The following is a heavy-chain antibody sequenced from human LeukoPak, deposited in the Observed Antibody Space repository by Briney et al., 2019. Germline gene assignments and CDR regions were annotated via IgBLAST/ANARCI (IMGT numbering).Heavy chain of an antibody. CDR3: ARVRSGSSAGNYGMDV. CDR2: INSDGSST. D-gene: IGHD1-26*01. Sequence: GGSLRLSCAASGFTFSSYWMHWVRQAPGKGLVWVSRINSDGSSTSYADSVKGRFTISRDNAKDTLYLQMNSLRAEDTAVYYCARVRSGSSAGNYGMDVWGQGTTVTVSS. V-gene: IGHV3-74*01. CDR1: GFTFSSYW. J-gene: IGHJ6*02.